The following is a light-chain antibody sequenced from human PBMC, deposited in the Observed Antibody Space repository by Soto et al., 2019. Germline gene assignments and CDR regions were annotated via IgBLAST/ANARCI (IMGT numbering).Light chain of an antibody. V-gene: IGLV6-57*02. CDR3: QSYDGSNPDVL. J-gene: IGLJ2*01. CDR2: EDT. CDR1: SGGIATNY. Sequence: NFMLTQPHSVSESRGKTVTISCTGSSGGIATNYVQWYQQRTGSAPTTVIYEDTQRPSGVPERFSGSIDSSSNSASLTISGLTTEDDGDYYCQSYDGSNPDVLFGGGTKLTVL.